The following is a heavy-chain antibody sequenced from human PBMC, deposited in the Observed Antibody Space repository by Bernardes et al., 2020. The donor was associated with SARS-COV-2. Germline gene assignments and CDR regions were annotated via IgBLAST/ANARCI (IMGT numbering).Heavy chain of an antibody. CDR3: ATGQEGLIYYFDY. V-gene: IGHV3-23*01. CDR1: GFTFSSYA. J-gene: IGHJ4*02. Sequence: GGSLRLSCAASGFTFSSYAMSWVRQAPGKGLEWVSAISGSGGSTYYADSVKGRFTISRDNSKNTLYLQMNSLRAEDTAVYYCATGQEGLIYYFDYWGQGTLVTVSS. CDR2: ISGSGGST.